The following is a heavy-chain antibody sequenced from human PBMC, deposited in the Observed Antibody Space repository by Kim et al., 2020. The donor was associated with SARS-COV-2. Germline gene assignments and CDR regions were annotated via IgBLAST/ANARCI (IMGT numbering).Heavy chain of an antibody. V-gene: IGHV4-59*01. CDR3: ARGSFNYYDSSGYSDY. CDR1: GGSISSYY. Sequence: SETLSLTCTVSGGSISSYYWSWIRQPPGKGLEWIGYIYYSGSTNYNPSLKSRVTISVDTSKNQFSLKLSSVTAADTAVYYCARGSFNYYDSSGYSDYWGQGTLVTVSS. CDR2: IYYSGST. J-gene: IGHJ4*02. D-gene: IGHD3-22*01.